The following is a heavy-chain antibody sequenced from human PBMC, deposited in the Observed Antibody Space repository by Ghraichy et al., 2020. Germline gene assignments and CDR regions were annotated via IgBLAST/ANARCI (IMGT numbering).Heavy chain of an antibody. CDR3: ARDPAYCSSTSCYTVFDY. CDR1: GFTFSSYS. Sequence: GGSLRLSCAASGFTFSSYSMNWVRQAPGKGLEWVSSISSSSSYIYYADSVKGRFTISRDNAKNSLYLQMNSLRAEDTAVYYCARDPAYCSSTSCYTVFDYWGQGTLVTVSS. J-gene: IGHJ4*02. CDR2: ISSSSSYI. V-gene: IGHV3-21*01. D-gene: IGHD2-2*02.